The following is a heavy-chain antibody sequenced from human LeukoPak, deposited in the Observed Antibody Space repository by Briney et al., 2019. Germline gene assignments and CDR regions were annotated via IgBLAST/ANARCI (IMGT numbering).Heavy chain of an antibody. CDR1: GGSISSDY. CDR2: IYSSGST. Sequence: PSETLSLTCTVSGGSISSDYWSWIRQPAGKGLEWIGRIYSSGSTNYNPSLKSRVTMSIDTSKNQFSLKLSPVTAADTAVYYCAREVGWYRHENYYCYMDVWGKGTTVTVSS. J-gene: IGHJ6*03. D-gene: IGHD6-19*01. CDR3: AREVGWYRHENYYCYMDV. V-gene: IGHV4-4*07.